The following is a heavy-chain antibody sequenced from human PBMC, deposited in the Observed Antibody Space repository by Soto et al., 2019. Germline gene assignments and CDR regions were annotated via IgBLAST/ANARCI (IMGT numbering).Heavy chain of an antibody. J-gene: IGHJ4*02. V-gene: IGHV1-2*02. CDR3: ARDLAKGGGSAGFDY. CDR1: GDTFPANS. CDR2: SNPKSGGT. D-gene: IGHD1-26*01. Sequence: CKASGDTFPANSIHWVRQAPGQGFEWMGWSNPKSGGTKYPQKFQGRVTMTRDMSLSTVYMTLTRLTSDDTAVYYCARDLAKGGGSAGFDYWGQGTLVTVSS.